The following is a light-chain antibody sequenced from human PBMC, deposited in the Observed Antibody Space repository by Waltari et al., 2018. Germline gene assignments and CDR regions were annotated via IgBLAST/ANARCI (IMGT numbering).Light chain of an antibody. J-gene: IGKJ1*01. Sequence: DIQMTQSPSTLSASVGDRVTITCRTSQGISSWLAWYQQTPGKAPKLLIYQASTLESGVPSRFSSSGSGTEFTLTISSLQPDDSATYYCQQYVHYPWTFGQGTKVELK. CDR3: QQYVHYPWT. CDR2: QAS. CDR1: QGISSW. V-gene: IGKV1-5*03.